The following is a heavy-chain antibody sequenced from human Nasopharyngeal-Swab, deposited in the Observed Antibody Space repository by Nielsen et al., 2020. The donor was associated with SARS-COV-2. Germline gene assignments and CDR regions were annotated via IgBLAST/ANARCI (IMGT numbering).Heavy chain of an antibody. CDR2: IYRSGST. Sequence: LRLSCAVSGDSIASGGYSWTWIRQSPRRGLEWIGYIYRSGSTYYNPSLKSRVTISVDRSKNQFSLKLSSVTAADTALYHCARENFGFDYWGQGILVTVSS. CDR3: ARENFGFDY. V-gene: IGHV4-30-2*06. J-gene: IGHJ4*02. CDR1: GDSIASGGYS. D-gene: IGHD3-10*01.